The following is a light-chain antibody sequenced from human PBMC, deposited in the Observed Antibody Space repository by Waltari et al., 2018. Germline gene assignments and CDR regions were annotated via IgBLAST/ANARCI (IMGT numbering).Light chain of an antibody. V-gene: IGLV1-40*01. CDR3: QTYDSSLTAWV. Sequence: QSVLTQPPSVSGAPGRRVTISCTGTGSNPGTGYDVHWYQQVPGTVPKLLIFVNTNRPAGVPDRFSASKSGTSASLAITGLQAEDEADYYCQTYDSSLTAWVFGGGTKLTVL. CDR2: VNT. CDR1: GSNPGTGYD. J-gene: IGLJ3*02.